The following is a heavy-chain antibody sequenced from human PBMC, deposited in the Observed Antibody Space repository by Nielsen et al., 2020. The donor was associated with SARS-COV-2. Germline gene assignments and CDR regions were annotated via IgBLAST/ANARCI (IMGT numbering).Heavy chain of an antibody. Sequence: WVRQAPGQGLEWMGWISAYNGNTNYAQKLQGRVTMTTDTSTSTAYMELSSLRSEDTAVYYCARDFGSGYSSSYYYYYYGMDVWGQGTTVTVSS. V-gene: IGHV1-18*01. CDR2: ISAYNGNT. D-gene: IGHD6-6*01. CDR3: ARDFGSGYSSSYYYYYYGMDV. J-gene: IGHJ6*02.